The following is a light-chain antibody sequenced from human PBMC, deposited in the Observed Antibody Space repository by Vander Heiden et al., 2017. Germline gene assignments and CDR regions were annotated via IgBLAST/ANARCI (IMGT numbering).Light chain of an antibody. CDR2: DAS. CDR1: QDISNY. CDR3: QQYDNLPLT. J-gene: IGKJ4*01. V-gene: IGKV1-33*01. Sequence: MTQSPSSLSASVGDRVTITCQASQDISNYLNWYQQKPGKAPKLLIYDASNLETGVPSRFSGSGSGTDFIFTISSLQPEDIATYYCQQYDNLPLTFGGGTKVEIK.